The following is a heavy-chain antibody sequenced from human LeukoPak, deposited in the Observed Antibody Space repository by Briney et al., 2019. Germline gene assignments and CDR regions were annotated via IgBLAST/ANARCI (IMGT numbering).Heavy chain of an antibody. CDR3: ARDPHPYPAALLKWELRNYSFDY. D-gene: IGHD1-26*01. J-gene: IGHJ4*02. CDR2: INPSGGST. CDR1: GYTFTSYY. V-gene: IGHV1-46*01. Sequence: GASVKVSCKASGYTFTSYYMHWVRQAPGQGLEWMGIINPSGGSTSYAQKFQGRVTMTRDTSTSTVYMELSSLRSEDTAVYYCARDPHPYPAALLKWELRNYSFDYWGQGTLVTVSS.